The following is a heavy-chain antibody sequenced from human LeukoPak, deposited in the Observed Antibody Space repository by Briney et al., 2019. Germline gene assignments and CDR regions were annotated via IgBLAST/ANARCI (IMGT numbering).Heavy chain of an antibody. Sequence: HSGGSLRLSCAASGFTFSSYWMHWVRQAPGKRLVWVSRINSDGSSTSYADSVKGRFTISRDNAKNTLYLQMNSLRAEDTAVYYCARVDGRLQPFDYWGQGTLVTVSS. CDR3: ARVDGRLQPFDY. D-gene: IGHD5-24*01. CDR2: INSDGSST. J-gene: IGHJ4*02. V-gene: IGHV3-74*01. CDR1: GFTFSSYW.